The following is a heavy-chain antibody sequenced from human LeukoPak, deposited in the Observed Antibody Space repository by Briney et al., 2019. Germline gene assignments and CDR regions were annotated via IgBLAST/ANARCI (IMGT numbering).Heavy chain of an antibody. CDR1: GYSISSGYY. D-gene: IGHD3-10*01. CDR2: IFHSGST. Sequence: SETLSLTCAVSGYSISSGYYWGWVRQPPGRGLEWHGCIFHSGSTYYNPSLKSRVTISVDTSKNQFSLKLSSVTAADTAVYYCARSYYYGSGSYYKWGQGTLVTVSS. V-gene: IGHV4-38-2*01. J-gene: IGHJ4*02. CDR3: ARSYYYGSGSYYK.